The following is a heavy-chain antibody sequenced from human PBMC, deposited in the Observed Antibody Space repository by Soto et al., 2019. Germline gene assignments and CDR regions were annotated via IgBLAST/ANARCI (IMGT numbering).Heavy chain of an antibody. CDR2: INPSGGST. V-gene: IGHV1-46*01. D-gene: IGHD2-8*01. CDR3: ARCPQVFRNGVCQGPPDY. Sequence: ASVKVSCKASGYTFTSYYMHWVRQAPGQGLEWMGIINPSGGSTRHAQKFQGRLTMTRDTPTSTVYMELSSLRSEDTAVYYRARCPQVFRNGVCQGPPDYWGLGTLVTVSS. CDR1: GYTFTSYY. J-gene: IGHJ4*02.